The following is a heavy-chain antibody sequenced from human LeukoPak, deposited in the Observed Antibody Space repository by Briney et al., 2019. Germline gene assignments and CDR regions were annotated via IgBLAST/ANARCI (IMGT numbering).Heavy chain of an antibody. V-gene: IGHV5-51*01. Sequence: GESLKISCRTSGYSFTNYWIGWVRQMPGKGLEWLGNINPANSEITNSPSFQGQVTISADKSTSTAYLHWNSLKASDTAMYYCTRHWSSAWFGYWGQGTPVTVSS. CDR2: INPANSEI. CDR1: GYSFTNYW. CDR3: TRHWSSAWFGY. J-gene: IGHJ4*02. D-gene: IGHD6-25*01.